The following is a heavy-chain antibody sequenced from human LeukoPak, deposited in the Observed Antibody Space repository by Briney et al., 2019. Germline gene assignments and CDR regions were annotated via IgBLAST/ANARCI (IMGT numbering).Heavy chain of an antibody. Sequence: ASVKVSCKASGYIFTGYYMHWVRQAPGQGLEWMGWINPNSGGTNYAQKFQGRVTMTRDTSISTAYMELSRLRSDDTAVYYCATSSQGYDILTGYYREDWFDPWGQGTLVTVSS. D-gene: IGHD3-9*01. V-gene: IGHV1-2*02. CDR1: GYIFTGYY. CDR3: ATSSQGYDILTGYYREDWFDP. CDR2: INPNSGGT. J-gene: IGHJ5*02.